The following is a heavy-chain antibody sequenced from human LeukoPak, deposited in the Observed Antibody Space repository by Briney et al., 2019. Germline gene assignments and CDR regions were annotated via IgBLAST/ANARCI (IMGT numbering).Heavy chain of an antibody. V-gene: IGHV3-74*01. J-gene: IGHJ3*02. CDR1: GFTFNSYW. Sequence: GGSLRLSCAASGFTFNSYWMHWVRQAPGKGLVWVSRINSDGSGTSDADFVKGRFTISRDNSKNTLYLQMNSLRAEDTAMYYCARDRLTKDAFDIWGQGTMVTVSS. CDR3: ARDRLTKDAFDI. D-gene: IGHD2-8*01. CDR2: INSDGSGT.